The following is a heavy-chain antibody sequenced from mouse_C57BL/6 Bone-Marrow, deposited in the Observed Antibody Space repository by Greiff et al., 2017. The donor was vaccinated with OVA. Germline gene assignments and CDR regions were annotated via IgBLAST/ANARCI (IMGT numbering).Heavy chain of an antibody. CDR1: GINIKDDY. V-gene: IGHV14-4*01. CDR3: DGYYY. D-gene: IGHD2-3*01. Sequence: VHVKQSGAELVRPGASVKLSCTASGINIKDDYMHWVMQRPEQGLEWIGWIDPENGDTEYASKFQGKATITVDTSSNTAYLQLSSLTSEDTAVYYCDGYYYWGQGTTLTVSS. J-gene: IGHJ2*01. CDR2: IDPENGDT.